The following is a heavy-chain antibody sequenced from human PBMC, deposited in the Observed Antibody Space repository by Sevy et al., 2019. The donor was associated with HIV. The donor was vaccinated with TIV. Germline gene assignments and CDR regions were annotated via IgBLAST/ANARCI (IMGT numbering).Heavy chain of an antibody. CDR1: GFASSTYG. V-gene: IGHV3-33*01. CDR2: IGYDGSNQ. CDR3: ARDPRMYGDYLLAYFDY. D-gene: IGHD2-8*01. Sequence: GGSLRLSCAASGFASSTYGMHWVRQAPGKGLEWVAVIGYDGSNQYYADSVKGRFSMSRDNSRNTLFLQMDSLRAEDTAVYYCARDPRMYGDYLLAYFDYWGQGTLVTVSS. J-gene: IGHJ4*02.